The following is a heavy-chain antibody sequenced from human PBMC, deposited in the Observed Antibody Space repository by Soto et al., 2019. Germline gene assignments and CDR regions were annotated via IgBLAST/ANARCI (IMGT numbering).Heavy chain of an antibody. Sequence: GSMRLSFAASGFTFSGDSMNWVRQAPGKGLEWVSSISTTSTYIYYADSVKGRFTISRDNANNSLHLQMNSLRAEDTAVYYCTRDYVMDVWGQGTTVTVSS. CDR1: GFTFSGDS. V-gene: IGHV3-21*01. CDR2: ISTTSTYI. CDR3: TRDYVMDV. J-gene: IGHJ6*02.